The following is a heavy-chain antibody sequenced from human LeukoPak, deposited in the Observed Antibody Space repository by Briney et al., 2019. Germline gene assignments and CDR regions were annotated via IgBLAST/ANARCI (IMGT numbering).Heavy chain of an antibody. Sequence: PGGSLRLSCAASGFTFSSYAMSWVRQAPGKRLEWVSAISGSGGSTYYADSVKGRFTISRDNSKNTLYLQMNSLRAEDTAVYYCAKYGYYDFWSGPPGYMDVWGKGTTVTVSS. D-gene: IGHD3-3*01. V-gene: IGHV3-23*01. J-gene: IGHJ6*03. CDR2: ISGSGGST. CDR3: AKYGYYDFWSGPPGYMDV. CDR1: GFTFSSYA.